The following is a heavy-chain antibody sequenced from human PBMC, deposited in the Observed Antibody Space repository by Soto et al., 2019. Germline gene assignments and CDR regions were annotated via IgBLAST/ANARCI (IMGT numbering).Heavy chain of an antibody. Sequence: SETLSLTCAVYGGSFSGYYWSWIRQPPGKGLEWIGEINHSGSTNYNPSLKSRVTISVDTSKNQFSLKLSSVTAEDTAVYYCVKGGGTYWSDTSAYSAFDYWAQGTLVTVSS. J-gene: IGHJ4*02. CDR2: INHSGST. D-gene: IGHD3-22*01. CDR3: VKGGGTYWSDTSAYSAFDY. CDR1: GGSFSGYY. V-gene: IGHV4-34*01.